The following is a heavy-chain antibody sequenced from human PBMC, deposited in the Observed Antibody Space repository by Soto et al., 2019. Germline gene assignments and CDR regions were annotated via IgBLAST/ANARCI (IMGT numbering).Heavy chain of an antibody. CDR3: ARDLAAGDH. V-gene: IGHV1-46*01. Sequence: QVQLVQSGAEVKKPGASVKLSCRTSGYTFTHYYIHWVRQAPGQGLEWLGIINPASGSTNYAQDFQARVTWPMDPSPTTVSMDRSGLRAKDPAIFYCARDLAAGDHWGQGTLVTVSS. CDR2: INPASGST. CDR1: GYTFTHYY. D-gene: IGHD6-13*01. J-gene: IGHJ4*02.